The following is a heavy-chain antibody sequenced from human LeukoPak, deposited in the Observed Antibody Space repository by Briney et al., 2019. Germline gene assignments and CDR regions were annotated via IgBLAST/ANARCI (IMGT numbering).Heavy chain of an antibody. D-gene: IGHD2-2*01. CDR3: AKIVTSTSTY. V-gene: IGHV3-23*01. J-gene: IGHJ4*02. CDR1: GFTFSSYA. Sequence: GGSLRLSCAASGFTFSSYAMSWVRQAPGKGLEWVSAVTGSGSSTYYADSVKGRFTISRDSSKNTLYLQINSLRAEDTAVYYCAKIVTSTSTYWGQGTLVTVSS. CDR2: VTGSGSST.